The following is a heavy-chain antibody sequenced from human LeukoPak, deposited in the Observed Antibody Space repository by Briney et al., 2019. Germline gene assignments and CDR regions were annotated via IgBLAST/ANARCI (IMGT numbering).Heavy chain of an antibody. J-gene: IGHJ4*02. CDR2: TYYRSKWYS. D-gene: IGHD6-19*01. Sequence: SQTLSLTCAISGDSVSTNTAAWSWIRQSPPRGLEWLGRTYYRSKWYSDYAVSVRGRITIDPDTSKNQFSLQLTSVTPEDTAVYCCVRYTGWFYFDYWGQGTLVTVSS. CDR3: VRYTGWFYFDY. V-gene: IGHV6-1*01. CDR1: GDSVSTNTAA.